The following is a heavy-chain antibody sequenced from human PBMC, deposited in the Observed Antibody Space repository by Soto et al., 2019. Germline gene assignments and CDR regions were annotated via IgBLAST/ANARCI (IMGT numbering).Heavy chain of an antibody. CDR1: GYTFTSYD. J-gene: IGHJ6*03. CDR2: MNPNSGNT. D-gene: IGHD2-8*01. Sequence: ASVKVSCKASGYTFTSYDINWVRQATGQGLEWMGWMNPNSGNTGYAQKFQGRVTMTRNTSISTAYMELSSLRSEDTAVYYCATRGYCTNGVCYNYYYYYMDVWGKGTKVTVSS. CDR3: ATRGYCTNGVCYNYYYYYMDV. V-gene: IGHV1-8*01.